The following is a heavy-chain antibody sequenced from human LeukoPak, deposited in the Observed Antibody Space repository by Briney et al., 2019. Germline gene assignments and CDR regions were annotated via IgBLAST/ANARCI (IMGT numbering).Heavy chain of an antibody. CDR1: GFTFTNYY. Sequence: ASVKVSCKASGFTFTNYYIHWVRQAPGQGLEWLGWINPNSGGTNYAQRFQGRVTMTRDTSISTAYMELSGLKSDDTAVYYCARAGGPYDYWGQGTLVTVSS. CDR2: INPNSGGT. J-gene: IGHJ4*02. V-gene: IGHV1-2*02. CDR3: ARAGGPYDY. D-gene: IGHD6-25*01.